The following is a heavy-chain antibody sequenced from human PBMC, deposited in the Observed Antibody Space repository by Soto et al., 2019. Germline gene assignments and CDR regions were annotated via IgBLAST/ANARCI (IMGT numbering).Heavy chain of an antibody. J-gene: IGHJ3*02. V-gene: IGHV4-31*03. D-gene: IGHD2-2*01. CDR3: ARRFGGYCSSTSCYDPAEAFDI. CDR2: IYYSGST. Sequence: PSETLSLSCTVSGGSISSGGYYWSWIRQHPGQGLEWIGYIYYSGSTYYNPSLKSRVTISVDTSKNQFSLKLSSVTAADTAVYYCARRFGGYCSSTSCYDPAEAFDIWGQGTMVTVSS. CDR1: GGSISSGGYY.